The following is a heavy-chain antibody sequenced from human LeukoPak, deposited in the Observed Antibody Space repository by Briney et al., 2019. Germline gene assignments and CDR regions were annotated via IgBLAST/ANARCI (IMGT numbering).Heavy chain of an antibody. Sequence: SETLSLTCTVSGGSISSGSYYWSWIRQPPGKGLEWIGYIYYSGSTNYNPSLKSRVTISVDTSKNQFSLKLSSVTAADTAVYYCARVSVGGGYYYYYYMDVWGKGTTVTVSS. D-gene: IGHD2-15*01. V-gene: IGHV4-61*01. CDR1: GGSISSGSYY. CDR3: ARVSVGGGYYYYYYMDV. CDR2: IYYSGST. J-gene: IGHJ6*03.